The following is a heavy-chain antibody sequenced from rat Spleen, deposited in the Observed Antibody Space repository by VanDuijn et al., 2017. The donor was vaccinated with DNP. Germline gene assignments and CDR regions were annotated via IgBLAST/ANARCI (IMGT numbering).Heavy chain of an antibody. V-gene: IGHV5-19*01. D-gene: IGHD1-10*01. CDR1: GFTFSNFG. J-gene: IGHJ3*01. Sequence: EVQLVESGGGLVQPGRFLKLSCAASGFTFSNFGMHWIRQAPTKGLEWVASISPSGGSTYYRDSVEGRFTISRDNAKNTLYLQMDSLRSEDTATYYCATGPITTFAYWGQGTLVTVSS. CDR3: ATGPITTFAY. CDR2: ISPSGGST.